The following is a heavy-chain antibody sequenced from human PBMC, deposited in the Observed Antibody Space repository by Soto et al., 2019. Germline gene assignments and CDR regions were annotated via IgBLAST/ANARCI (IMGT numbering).Heavy chain of an antibody. D-gene: IGHD3-10*01. V-gene: IGHV2-5*02. CDR3: AHRTPMVRGVMYTLHX. Sequence: SGATLGNPTQTLTLTCTFSGFSLSTSGVAVCWIRQPPVKALERLAIIYWDDDKKYSPSLNTRLKITKDTSKNQVVLKMTNMETVDTATYYCAHRTPMVRGVMYTLHXWGQGTTVTVS. CDR2: IYWDDDK. CDR1: GFSLSTSGVA. J-gene: IGHJ6*02.